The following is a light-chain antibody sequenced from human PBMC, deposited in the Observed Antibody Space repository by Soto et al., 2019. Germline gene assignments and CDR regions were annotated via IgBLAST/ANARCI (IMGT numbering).Light chain of an antibody. V-gene: IGKV1-39*01. CDR2: AAS. Sequence: DIQMTQSPYSLSASVGDRVSVTCRASQSISTHLSWYQQKPGKAPKLLIYAASSLQSWVPSRFTGSGSGTDFTLTISSLQPEDFATYYCQQSYTSWWTFGQGTKV. CDR1: QSISTH. CDR3: QQSYTSWWT. J-gene: IGKJ1*01.